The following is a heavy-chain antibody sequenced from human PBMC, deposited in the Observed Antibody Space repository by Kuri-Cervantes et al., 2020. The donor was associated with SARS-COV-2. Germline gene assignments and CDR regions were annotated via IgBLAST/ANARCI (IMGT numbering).Heavy chain of an antibody. CDR2: IRPVFGAP. V-gene: IGHV1-69*13. CDR3: ARETGDRKTGIDP. D-gene: IGHD3-10*01. Sequence: SVKVSCKASRGTFNTHIINWLRQAPGQGLEWMGGIRPVFGAPYYAQKFQGRVTIAADESTSTVHMELGSLNSEDTAIYYCARETGDRKTGIDPWGQGTLVTVSS. J-gene: IGHJ5*02. CDR1: RGTFNTHI.